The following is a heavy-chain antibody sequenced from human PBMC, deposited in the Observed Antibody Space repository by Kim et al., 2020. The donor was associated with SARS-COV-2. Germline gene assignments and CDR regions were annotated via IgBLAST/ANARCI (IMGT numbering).Heavy chain of an antibody. J-gene: IGHJ4*02. CDR2: ITPFNGNT. D-gene: IGHD6-13*01. CDR3: ARSPRAAAGTWYFDY. V-gene: IGHV1-45*02. Sequence: SVKVSCKASGYTFTYRYLHWVRQAPGQALEWMGWITPFNGNTNYAQKFQDRVTITRDRSMSTAYMELSSLRSEDTAMYYCARSPRAAAGTWYFDYWGQGTLVTVSS. CDR1: GYTFTYRY.